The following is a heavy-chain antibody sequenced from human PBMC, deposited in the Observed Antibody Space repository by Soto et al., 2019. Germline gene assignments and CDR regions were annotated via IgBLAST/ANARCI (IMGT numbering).Heavy chain of an antibody. CDR1: GFTFSRYG. V-gene: IGHV3-33*01. CDR3: AGRLRVED. CDR2: IWYDGSNK. J-gene: IGHJ4*02. D-gene: IGHD5-12*01. Sequence: VRLSFAASGFTFSRYGMHWVRQAPGKLLEWVAVIWYDGSNKYYADSVKGRFTISRDNSKNTLYLQMNSLRAEDTAVYYCAGRLRVEDWGEGTFGIVSS.